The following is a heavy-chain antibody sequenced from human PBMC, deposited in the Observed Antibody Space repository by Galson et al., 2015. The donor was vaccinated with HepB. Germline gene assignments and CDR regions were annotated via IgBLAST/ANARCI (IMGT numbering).Heavy chain of an antibody. CDR1: GFTFSSYR. CDR3: TRDPPLGTPFDY. J-gene: IGHJ4*02. V-gene: IGHV3-7*01. CDR2: MKEDGNEK. Sequence: SLRLSCAASGFTFSSYRMTWVRQAPGKGLEWVAYMKEDGNEKYYVDSVKGRFTISRDNAKNSLYPQMNSLRAEDTAIYYCTRDPPLGTPFDYWGQGTLVTVSS. D-gene: IGHD3-16*01.